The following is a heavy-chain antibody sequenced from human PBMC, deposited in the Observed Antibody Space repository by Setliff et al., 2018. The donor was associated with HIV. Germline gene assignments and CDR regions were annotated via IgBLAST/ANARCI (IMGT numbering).Heavy chain of an antibody. CDR1: GVSFNNYA. CDR2: IKQDGSDM. J-gene: IGHJ4*02. Sequence: PGGSLRLSCAASGVSFNNYAMTWLRRAPGRGLEWVANIKQDGSDMHYIESVKGRFTIFRDNAKNSVFLQMNSLRAEDTGVYYCATQTGFYNSHWYDYWGQGTMVTVSS. CDR3: ATQTGFYNSHWYDY. V-gene: IGHV3-7*01. D-gene: IGHD6-13*01.